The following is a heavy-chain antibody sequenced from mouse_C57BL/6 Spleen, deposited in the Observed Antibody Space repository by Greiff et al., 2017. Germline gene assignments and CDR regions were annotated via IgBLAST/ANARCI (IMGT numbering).Heavy chain of an antibody. J-gene: IGHJ4*01. CDR1: GYTFTDYN. D-gene: IGHD2-4*01. V-gene: IGHV1-22*01. CDR3: ARGYDYSYYYAMDY. Sequence: DVQLQESGPELVKPGASVKMSCKASGYTFTDYNMHWVKQSHGKSLEWIGYINPNNGGTSYNQKFKGKATLTVNKSSSTAYMELRSLTSEDSAVYYCARGYDYSYYYAMDYWGQGTSVTVSS. CDR2: INPNNGGT.